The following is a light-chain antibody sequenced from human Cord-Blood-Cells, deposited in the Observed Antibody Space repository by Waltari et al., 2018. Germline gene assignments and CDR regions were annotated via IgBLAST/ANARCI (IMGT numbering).Light chain of an antibody. J-gene: IGKJ2*03. Sequence: DIVMTQSPDSLAVSLGERATINCKASQSVLYSDNNKNYLAWYQQNPGQPPKLLIYWASTRESGVPDLFSGSVSGTDFTLTISSLQAEDVAVYYCQQYYSTPPYSFGQGTKLEIK. CDR1: QSVLYSDNNKNY. V-gene: IGKV4-1*01. CDR3: QQYYSTPPYS. CDR2: WAS.